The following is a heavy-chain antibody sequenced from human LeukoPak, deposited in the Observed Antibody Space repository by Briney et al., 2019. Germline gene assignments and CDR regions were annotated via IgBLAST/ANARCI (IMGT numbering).Heavy chain of an antibody. J-gene: IGHJ4*02. Sequence: GGSLRLSCAASGLTFDDYGMSWVRQVPGKGLEWVSGINWNGGSTGYADSVKGRFTISRDNAKNSLHLQMNSLRVEDTAVYYCAKDETGGYFENWGQGTLVTVSS. CDR1: GLTFDDYG. CDR2: INWNGGST. D-gene: IGHD3-10*01. CDR3: AKDETGGYFEN. V-gene: IGHV3-20*04.